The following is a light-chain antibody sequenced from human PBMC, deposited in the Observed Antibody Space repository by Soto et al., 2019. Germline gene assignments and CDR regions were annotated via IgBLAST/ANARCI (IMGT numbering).Light chain of an antibody. Sequence: QSVLTQPPSVSAAPGQKVSISCSGSSSNVGKNFVSWYQHVPGKAPKLIIYEVRNRPSGISSRFSGSRSGNTASLTISGLQPEDEGDYYCSAYTARSTLVFGGGTKLTVL. J-gene: IGLJ3*02. CDR1: SSNVGKNF. CDR3: SAYTARSTLV. V-gene: IGLV1-51*01. CDR2: EVR.